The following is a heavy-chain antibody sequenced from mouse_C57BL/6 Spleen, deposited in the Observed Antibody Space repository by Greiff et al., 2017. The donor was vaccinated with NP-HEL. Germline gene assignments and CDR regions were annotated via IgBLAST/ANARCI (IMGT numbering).Heavy chain of an antibody. J-gene: IGHJ3*01. CDR3: ARSQTARAPSPWFAY. D-gene: IGHD3-2*01. CDR2: IDPRGGNT. CDR1: GYTFTSYG. Sequence: QVQLQQPGAELARPGASVKLSCKASGYTFTSYGISWVKQRPGQGLEWIGEIDPRGGNTYYNEKFKGKATLTADKSSSTAYMELRSLTSEEFAVYFCARSQTARAPSPWFAYRGPGTLVTVST. V-gene: IGHV1-81*01.